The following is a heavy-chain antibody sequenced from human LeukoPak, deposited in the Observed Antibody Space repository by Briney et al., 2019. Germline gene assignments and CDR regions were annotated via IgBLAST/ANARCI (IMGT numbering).Heavy chain of an antibody. CDR1: GYTLSDLS. CDR2: FDPADGKT. Sequence: GASVMVSCKVSGYTLSDLSMHWVRQAPGKGVEWMGRFDPADGKTIYAQKFQGRVTLTEDTSTDTAYLELSSLSSEDTAVYYCARVRKLPAAFYYFDYWGQGTLVTVSS. CDR3: ARVRKLPAAFYYFDY. V-gene: IGHV1-24*01. J-gene: IGHJ4*02. D-gene: IGHD2-2*01.